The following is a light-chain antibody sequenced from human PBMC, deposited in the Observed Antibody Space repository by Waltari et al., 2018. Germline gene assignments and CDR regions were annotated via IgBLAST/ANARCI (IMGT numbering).Light chain of an antibody. Sequence: EIVLTQSPGTLSVSPGERATLSCRASQSVGRTLAWYQLKPGQAPRLLIYGASSRATGIPDRFSGSGSGTDFSLTISRLEPEDFAVYYCQHYVRLPVTFGQGTKVEIK. CDR3: QHYVRLPVT. V-gene: IGKV3-20*01. CDR2: GAS. CDR1: QSVGRT. J-gene: IGKJ1*01.